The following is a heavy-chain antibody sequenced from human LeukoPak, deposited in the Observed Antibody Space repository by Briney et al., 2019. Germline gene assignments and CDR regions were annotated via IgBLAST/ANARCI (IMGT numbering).Heavy chain of an antibody. V-gene: IGHV3-23*01. J-gene: IGHJ5*02. Sequence: GGSVRVSCAASGFTFSGYSMRWVRQAPGKGLEWVAAINPSGGGTYYAHSVQGRVTITRDNSKNTRYLEMTSLRSEDMAVYYCANTRFDPWGQGTLLTVSS. CDR3: ANTRFDP. CDR2: INPSGGGT. CDR1: GFTFSGYS. D-gene: IGHD3-3*01.